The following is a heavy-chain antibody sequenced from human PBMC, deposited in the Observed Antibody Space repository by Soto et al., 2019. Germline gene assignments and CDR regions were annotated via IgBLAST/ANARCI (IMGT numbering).Heavy chain of an antibody. V-gene: IGHV1-69*06. CDR1: GATFRNYA. CDR2: IIPIFGTA. Sequence: PVKVSCKASGATFRNYAISRVRQAPGQVPGQKLERMGGIIPIFGTANYAQKFQGRVTITAVKSTSTAYLELSSLRSEDTAVYYCARAAQTYYYYSGMDVWGQGTTVTVSS. J-gene: IGHJ6*02. D-gene: IGHD2-15*01. CDR3: ARAAQTYYYYSGMDV.